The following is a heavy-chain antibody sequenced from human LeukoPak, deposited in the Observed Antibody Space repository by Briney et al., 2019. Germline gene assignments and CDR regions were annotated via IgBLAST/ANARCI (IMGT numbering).Heavy chain of an antibody. CDR3: ARDLREGSSTYQIPFDY. Sequence: ASVKVSCKASGYTFTSYGISWVRQAPGQGLEWMGWISAYNGNTNYAQKLQGRVTMTTDTSTTTAYMELRSLRSDDTAVYYCARDLREGSSTYQIPFDYWGQGTLVTVSS. CDR2: ISAYNGNT. V-gene: IGHV1-18*01. J-gene: IGHJ4*02. CDR1: GYTFTSYG. D-gene: IGHD6-13*01.